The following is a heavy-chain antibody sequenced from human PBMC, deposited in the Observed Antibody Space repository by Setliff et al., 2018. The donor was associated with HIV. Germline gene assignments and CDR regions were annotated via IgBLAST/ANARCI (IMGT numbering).Heavy chain of an antibody. CDR3: ARGLYGDYGGDLNWLDP. CDR1: GYTFTSYA. CDR2: INANSGSP. J-gene: IGHJ5*02. V-gene: IGHV7-4-1*02. Sequence: ASVKVSCKAPGYTFTSYAMNWVRQAPGQGLEWMGWINANSGSPTYAQAFTGRFLFSVDTVVATAYLQINNLKTEDTAVYYCARGLYGDYGGDLNWLDPWGHGTRVTVSS. D-gene: IGHD4-17*01.